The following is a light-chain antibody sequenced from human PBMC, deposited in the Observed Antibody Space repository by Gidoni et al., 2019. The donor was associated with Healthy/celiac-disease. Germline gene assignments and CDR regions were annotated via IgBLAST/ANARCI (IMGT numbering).Light chain of an antibody. J-gene: IGLJ3*02. CDR3: GTWDSSLSAGV. CDR1: SSNIGNNY. V-gene: IGLV1-51*01. Sequence: QSGLTQPPSVSAAPGPKVTISCSGSSSNIGNNYVSWSQQLPGTAPKLLMYDNNKRPAGIPDRFSGSKSGTSATLGITGLQTGDEADYYCGTWDSSLSAGVFGGGTKLTVL. CDR2: DNN.